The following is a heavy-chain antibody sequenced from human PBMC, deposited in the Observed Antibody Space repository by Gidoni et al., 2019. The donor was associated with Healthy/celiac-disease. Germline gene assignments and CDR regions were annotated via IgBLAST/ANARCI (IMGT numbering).Heavy chain of an antibody. D-gene: IGHD2-15*01. Sequence: QVQLVESGGGVVQPGRSLRLSLAAPGFTFSSFAMHWVRQAPGKGLEWVAVISYDGSNKYYADSVKGRFTISRDNSKNTLYLQMNSLRAEDTAVYYCARAGYCSGGSCYPDNWFDPWGQGTLVTVSS. J-gene: IGHJ5*02. V-gene: IGHV3-30-3*01. CDR2: ISYDGSNK. CDR3: ARAGYCSGGSCYPDNWFDP. CDR1: GFTFSSFA.